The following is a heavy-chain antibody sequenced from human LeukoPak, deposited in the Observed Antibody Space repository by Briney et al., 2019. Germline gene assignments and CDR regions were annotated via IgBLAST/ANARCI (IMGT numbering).Heavy chain of an antibody. J-gene: IGHJ4*02. V-gene: IGHV3-30-3*01. Sequence: PGRSLRLSCAASGFTFSSYAMHWVRQAPGKGLEWLAVVSYDGTDQFYADSVRGRFTISRDNSKSTLCVHMNSLRVEDTAVYYCARGRAIQYDSSGYYVYFDYWGQGTLVTVSS. D-gene: IGHD3-22*01. CDR2: VSYDGTDQ. CDR1: GFTFSSYA. CDR3: ARGRAIQYDSSGYYVYFDY.